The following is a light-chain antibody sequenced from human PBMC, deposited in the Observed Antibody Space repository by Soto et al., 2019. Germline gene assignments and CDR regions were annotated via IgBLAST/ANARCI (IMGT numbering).Light chain of an antibody. V-gene: IGLV2-23*02. Sequence: QSALAQPASVSGSPGQSITISCTGTSSDVGSYDLVSWYQQHPGKAPKLLIYEVTKRPSGVSTRFSGSKSGNTASLTISGLQAEDEADYYCCSYAEIDTFVFATGTKVTVL. CDR2: EVT. J-gene: IGLJ1*01. CDR3: CSYAEIDTFV. CDR1: SSDVGSYDL.